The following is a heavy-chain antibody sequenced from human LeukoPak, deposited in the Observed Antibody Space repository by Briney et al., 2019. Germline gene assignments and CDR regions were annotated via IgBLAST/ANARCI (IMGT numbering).Heavy chain of an antibody. Sequence: SETLSLTCAVYGGSFSGYYWSWIRQPPGKGLEWIGEINHSGSTNYNPSLKSRVTISVDTSKNQFSLKLSSVTAADTAVYYCARGPRVVPAAITYWGQGTLATVSS. V-gene: IGHV4-34*01. D-gene: IGHD2-2*02. J-gene: IGHJ4*02. CDR1: GGSFSGYY. CDR2: INHSGST. CDR3: ARGPRVVPAAITY.